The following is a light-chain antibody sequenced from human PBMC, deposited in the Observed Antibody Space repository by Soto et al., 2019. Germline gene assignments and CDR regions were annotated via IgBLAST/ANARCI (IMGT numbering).Light chain of an antibody. CDR3: QQYGSPLT. Sequence: VLTQSPATLSLSPGERATLSCTTNEPFNSPYLAWYQQKPGQAPRLLIYGASNRATGIPDRFSGSWSGADFSLTISRLEPEDLAVYYCQQYGSPLTFGGGTKVEI. CDR2: GAS. J-gene: IGKJ4*01. CDR1: EPFNSPY. V-gene: IGKV3-20*01.